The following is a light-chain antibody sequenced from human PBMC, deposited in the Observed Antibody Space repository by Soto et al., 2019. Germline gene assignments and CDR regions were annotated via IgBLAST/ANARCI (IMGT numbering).Light chain of an antibody. CDR3: CARADTSSVL. CDR1: SRDVGGYNL. CDR2: EGT. J-gene: IGLJ2*01. V-gene: IGLV2-23*01. Sequence: QSALTQPASVSGSPGQSIIISCTGTSRDVGGYNLFSWYQQYPDKAPKLIIYEGTKRPSGVSNRFSGSWSGNTASLTFSGLQAEDEADYYCCARADTSSVLFGGGTKLTVL.